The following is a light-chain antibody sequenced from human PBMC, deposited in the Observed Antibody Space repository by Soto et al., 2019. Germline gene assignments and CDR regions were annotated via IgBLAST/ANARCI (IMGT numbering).Light chain of an antibody. CDR1: QGISSY. CDR3: QQLNRE. CDR2: AAS. V-gene: IGKV1-9*01. Sequence: DIQLTQSPSFLSASVGDRVTITCRASQGISSYLAWYQQKPGKAPKLLIYAASTLQSGVPSRFSGSGSGTEFTLTISSLQPEDFATYYCQQLNREFGGGTKVEIK. J-gene: IGKJ4*02.